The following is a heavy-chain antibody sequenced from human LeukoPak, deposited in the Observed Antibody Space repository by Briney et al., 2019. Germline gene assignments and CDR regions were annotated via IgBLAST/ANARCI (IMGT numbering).Heavy chain of an antibody. Sequence: SQTLSLTCTVSGGSISSGSYYWSWIRQPAGKGLDWIGRIYTTGSTNYNPSLKSRVTISVDTSRNQFSLKLSSVTAADTAVYYCASLSNCGGDCYPYYYYYMDVWGKGTTVTVSS. J-gene: IGHJ6*03. V-gene: IGHV4-61*02. D-gene: IGHD2-21*02. CDR1: GGSISSGSYY. CDR2: IYTTGST. CDR3: ASLSNCGGDCYPYYYYYMDV.